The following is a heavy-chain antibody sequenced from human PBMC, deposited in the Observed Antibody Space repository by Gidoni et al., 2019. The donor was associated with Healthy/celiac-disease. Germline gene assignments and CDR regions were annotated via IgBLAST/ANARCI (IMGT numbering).Heavy chain of an antibody. D-gene: IGHD3-22*01. CDR3: ARGRGERYYYDSSGYLTYPFDY. J-gene: IGHJ4*02. V-gene: IGHV4-34*01. Sequence: QVQLQQWGAGLLKPSETLSLTCAVYGGSFSGYYWSWIRQHPGKGLEWIGEINHSGSTNYNPSLKSLVTISVDTSKNQFSLKLSSVTAADTAVYYCARGRGERYYYDSSGYLTYPFDYWGQGTLVTVSS. CDR1: GGSFSGYY. CDR2: INHSGST.